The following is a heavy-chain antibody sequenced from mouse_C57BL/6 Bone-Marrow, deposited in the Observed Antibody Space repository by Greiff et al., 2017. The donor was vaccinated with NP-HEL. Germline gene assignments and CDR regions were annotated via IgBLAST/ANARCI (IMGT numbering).Heavy chain of an antibody. CDR2: ILPGSGST. D-gene: IGHD2-3*01. Sequence: QVQLKQSGAELMKPGASVKLSCKATGYTFTGYWIEWVKQRPGHGLEWIGEILPGSGSTNYNEKFKGKATFTADTSSNTAYMQLSSLTTEDSAIYYCARVIYDGYPHYYAMDYWGQGTSVTVSS. CDR1: GYTFTGYW. V-gene: IGHV1-9*01. J-gene: IGHJ4*01. CDR3: ARVIYDGYPHYYAMDY.